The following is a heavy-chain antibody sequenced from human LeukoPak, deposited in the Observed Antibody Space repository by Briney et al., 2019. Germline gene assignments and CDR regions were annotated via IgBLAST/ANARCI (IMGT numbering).Heavy chain of an antibody. J-gene: IGHJ6*02. D-gene: IGHD6-19*01. CDR1: GLTLSRYD. CDR3: VRAPPYSSASWGYYGMDV. Sequence: GSLRLSCAASGLTLSRYDMHWVRQATGEGLEWVSAIGTRGDTYYAGSVKGRFTMSRENAKNSLYLQMNSLSAGDTAVYYCVRAPPYSSASWGYYGMDVWGQGTTVTVSS. V-gene: IGHV3-13*01. CDR2: IGTRGDT.